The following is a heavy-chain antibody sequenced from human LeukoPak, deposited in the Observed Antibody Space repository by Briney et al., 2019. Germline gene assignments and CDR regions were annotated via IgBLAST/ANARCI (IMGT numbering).Heavy chain of an antibody. J-gene: IGHJ1*01. CDR2: TNPNSGGT. CDR3: AREGRAVTAIGGIGQH. D-gene: IGHD2-21*02. Sequence: ASVKVSCKASGYTFTGYYMHWVRQAPGQGLEWMGWTNPNSGGTNYAQKFQGRVTMTRDTSISTAYMELSRLRSDDTAVYYCAREGRAVTAIGGIGQHWGQGTLVTVSS. V-gene: IGHV1-2*02. CDR1: GYTFTGYY.